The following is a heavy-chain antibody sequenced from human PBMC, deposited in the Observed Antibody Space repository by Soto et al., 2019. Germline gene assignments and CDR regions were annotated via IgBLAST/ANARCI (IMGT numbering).Heavy chain of an antibody. V-gene: IGHV1-46*01. CDR1: GYTFTSYY. D-gene: IGHD6-13*01. CDR3: ARSIAAAGPTPKFDW. CDR2: INPSGGST. J-gene: IGHJ4*02. Sequence: ASVKFSCKASGYTFTSYYMHWVRQAPGQGLEWMGIINPSGGSTSYAQKFQGRVTMTRDTSTSTVYMELSSLRSEDTAVYYCARSIAAAGPTPKFDWWGQGTLVTVSS.